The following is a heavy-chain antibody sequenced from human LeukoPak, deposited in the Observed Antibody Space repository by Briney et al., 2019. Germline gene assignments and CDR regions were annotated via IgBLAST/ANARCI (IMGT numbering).Heavy chain of an antibody. CDR2: ISGNGGRT. CDR1: GFTFSNYA. D-gene: IGHD3-16*01. J-gene: IGHJ3*02. Sequence: PGGSLRLSCAASGFTFSNYAMSWVRQAPGQGLEWVSGISGNGGRTYYADSVRGRFTISRDKSKNTLYLQMSSLRADDTALYYCGKDPNGDYVGAFDIWGHGTIVTVSS. V-gene: IGHV3-23*01. CDR3: GKDPNGDYVGAFDI.